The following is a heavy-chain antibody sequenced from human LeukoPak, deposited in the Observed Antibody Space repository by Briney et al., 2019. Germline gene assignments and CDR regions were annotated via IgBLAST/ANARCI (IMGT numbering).Heavy chain of an antibody. V-gene: IGHV4-39*07. CDR1: GGSISSSSYY. CDR2: IYYSGST. CDR3: AKVDFSSLSAYRIDC. J-gene: IGHJ4*02. D-gene: IGHD3-3*02. Sequence: SQTLSLTCTVSGGSISSSSYYWGWIRQPPGKGLEWIGSIYYSGSTYYNPSLKSRLTISTDTSMNQFSLKLTSVTAADTAVYFCAKVDFSSLSAYRIDCWGQGTLVTVSS.